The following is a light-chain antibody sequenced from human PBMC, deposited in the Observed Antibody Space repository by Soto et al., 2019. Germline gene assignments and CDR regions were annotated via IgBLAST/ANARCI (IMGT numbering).Light chain of an antibody. CDR1: SSDVGGYNY. J-gene: IGLJ1*01. CDR2: EVS. CDR3: SSSTTSNTLV. Sequence: QSALTQPASVSGSPGQSIAISCTGTSSDVGGYNYVSWYQHHPGKAPKLMIYEVSNRPSGVSSRFSGSKSGSTASLTISGLQAEDEDDYYCSSSTTSNTLVFGTGTKLTVL. V-gene: IGLV2-14*01.